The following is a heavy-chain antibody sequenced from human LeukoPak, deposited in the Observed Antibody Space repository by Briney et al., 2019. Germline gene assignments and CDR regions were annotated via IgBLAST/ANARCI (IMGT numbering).Heavy chain of an antibody. V-gene: IGHV1-8*01. CDR2: MNPNSGNT. CDR1: GYTFTSYD. D-gene: IGHD6-13*01. Sequence: APVKVSCKASGYTFTSYDINWVRQATGQGLEWMGWMNPNSGNTGYAQKFQGRVTMTRNTSISTAYMELSSLRSEDTAVYYCARGGAAAGPSEYYGMDVWGQGTTVTVSS. J-gene: IGHJ6*02. CDR3: ARGGAAAGPSEYYGMDV.